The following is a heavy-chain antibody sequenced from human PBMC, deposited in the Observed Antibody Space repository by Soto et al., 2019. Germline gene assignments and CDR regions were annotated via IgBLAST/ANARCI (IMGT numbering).Heavy chain of an antibody. CDR2: ISGSGGST. J-gene: IGHJ6*03. Sequence: EVQLLESGGGLVQPGGSLRLSCAASGFTFSSYAMSWVRQAPGKGLEWVSAISGSGGSTYYADSVKGRFTISRDNSKNPLYLQMNSPRAEDTAVYYCAKRVYDFWSGYPGHMDVWGKGTTVTVSS. CDR1: GFTFSSYA. D-gene: IGHD3-3*01. V-gene: IGHV3-23*01. CDR3: AKRVYDFWSGYPGHMDV.